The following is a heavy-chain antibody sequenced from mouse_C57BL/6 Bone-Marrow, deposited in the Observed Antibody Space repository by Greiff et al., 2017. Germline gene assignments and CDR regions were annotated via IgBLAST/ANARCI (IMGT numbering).Heavy chain of an antibody. J-gene: IGHJ4*01. CDR2: FYPGSGSI. V-gene: IGHV1-62-2*01. CDR3: ARHEDRDYYGHYAMDY. D-gene: IGHD1-1*01. CDR1: GYTFTEYT. Sequence: VQLQQSGAELVKPGASVKLSCKASGYTFTEYTIHWVKQRSGQGLEWIGWFYPGSGSIKYNEKFKDKATLTADKSSSTVYMELSRWTSEDSAVYFCARHEDRDYYGHYAMDYWGQGTSVTVSS.